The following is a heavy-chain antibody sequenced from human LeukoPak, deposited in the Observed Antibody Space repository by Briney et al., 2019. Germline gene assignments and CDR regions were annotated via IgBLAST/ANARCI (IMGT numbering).Heavy chain of an antibody. J-gene: IGHJ4*02. CDR1: GFTFSSYA. CDR3: AKGKRSSSSLSFDY. CDR2: ISGSGGST. D-gene: IGHD6-6*01. V-gene: IGHV3-23*01. Sequence: GGSLRLSCAASGFTFSSYAMSWVRQAPGRGLEWVSAISGSGGSTYYADSVKGRFTISRDNSKNTLYLQMNSLRAEDTAVYYCAKGKRSSSSLSFDYWGQGTLVTVSS.